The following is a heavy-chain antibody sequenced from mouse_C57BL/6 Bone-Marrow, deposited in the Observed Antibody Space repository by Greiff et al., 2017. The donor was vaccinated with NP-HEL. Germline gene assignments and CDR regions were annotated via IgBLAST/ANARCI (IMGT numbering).Heavy chain of an antibody. V-gene: IGHV1-42*01. J-gene: IGHJ2*01. Sequence: VQLQQSGPELVKPGASVKISCKASGYSFTGYYMNWVKQSPEKSLEWIGEINPSTGGTTYNQKFKAKATLTVDKSSSTAYMQLKSLTSEDSAVYYCAVYYGRDYFDYWGQGTTLTVSS. D-gene: IGHD1-1*01. CDR2: INPSTGGT. CDR3: AVYYGRDYFDY. CDR1: GYSFTGYY.